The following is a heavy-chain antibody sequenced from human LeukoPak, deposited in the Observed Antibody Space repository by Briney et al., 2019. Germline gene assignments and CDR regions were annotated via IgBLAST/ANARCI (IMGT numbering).Heavy chain of an antibody. V-gene: IGHV4-39*07. CDR1: GGSISSSSYY. Sequence: TPSETLSLTCTVSGGSISSSSYYWGWIRQPPGKGLEWIGYIFYSGSTYYNPSLKSRVTISVDTSKNQFSLKLSSVTAADTAVYYCARGGGGYSSSWYEGYYYMDVWGKGTTVTVSS. CDR3: ARGGGGYSSSWYEGYYYMDV. D-gene: IGHD6-13*01. CDR2: IFYSGST. J-gene: IGHJ6*03.